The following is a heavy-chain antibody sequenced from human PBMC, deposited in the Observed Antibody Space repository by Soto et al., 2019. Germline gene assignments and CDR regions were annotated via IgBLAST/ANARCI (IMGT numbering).Heavy chain of an antibody. V-gene: IGHV3-74*01. CDR2: INSDGSST. J-gene: IGHJ3*02. CDR3: ARAETYYDILTGYLESLDALDI. CDR1: GFTCSSYW. Sequence: PGGSLRLSCAASGFTCSSYWMHWVRQAPGKGLVWVSRINSDGSSTSYADSVKGRFTISRDNAKNTLYLQMNSLRAEDTAVYYCARAETYYDILTGYLESLDALDIWGQRTMVTVSS. D-gene: IGHD3-9*01.